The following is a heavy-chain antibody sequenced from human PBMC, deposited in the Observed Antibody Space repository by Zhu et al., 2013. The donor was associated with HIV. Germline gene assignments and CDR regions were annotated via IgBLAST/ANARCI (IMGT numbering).Heavy chain of an antibody. CDR3: ARSKQWLFSWFDP. CDR2: IIPIFGTA. D-gene: IGHD6-19*01. Sequence: QVQLVQSGAEVKKPGSSVKVSCKASGGTFSSYGISWLRQAPGQGLEWMGGIIPIFGTANYAQNFQGRVTITADESTTTAYMELSSLRSEDTAVYYCARSKQWLFSWFDPWGQGTLVTVSS. CDR1: GGTFSSYG. J-gene: IGHJ5*02. V-gene: IGHV1-69*01.